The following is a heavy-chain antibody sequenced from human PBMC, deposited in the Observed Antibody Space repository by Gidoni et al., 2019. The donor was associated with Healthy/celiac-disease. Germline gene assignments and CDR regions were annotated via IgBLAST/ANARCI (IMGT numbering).Heavy chain of an antibody. V-gene: IGHV1-69*04. CDR2: IIPILGIA. Sequence: QVQLVQSGAEVKKPGSSVTVSCKASGGTFSSYAISWVRQAPGQGLEWMGRIIPILGIANNAQKFQGRVTITADKATSTAYMELSSLRSEDTAVYYCARDRVVVVPAAIGSHWYFDLWGRGTLVTVSS. CDR1: GGTFSSYA. J-gene: IGHJ2*01. CDR3: ARDRVVVVPAAIGSHWYFDL. D-gene: IGHD2-2*01.